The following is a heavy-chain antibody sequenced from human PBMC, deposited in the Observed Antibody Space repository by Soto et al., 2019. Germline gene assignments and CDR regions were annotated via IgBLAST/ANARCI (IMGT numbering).Heavy chain of an antibody. CDR1: VYTFKNCV. CDR3: AAELGFGKFSVV. CDR2: IIPLFGTT. D-gene: IGHD7-27*01. J-gene: IGHJ6*02. Sequence: QVQVVQSGVEVRRPGSSVKVSCKASVYTFKNCVISWVRQAPGQGLEWMGGIIPLFGTTDFAQRFQGRLTITTDESTTTAYMELSRLRSEDTATYYCAAELGFGKFSVVWGQGTTVIVSS. V-gene: IGHV1-69*01.